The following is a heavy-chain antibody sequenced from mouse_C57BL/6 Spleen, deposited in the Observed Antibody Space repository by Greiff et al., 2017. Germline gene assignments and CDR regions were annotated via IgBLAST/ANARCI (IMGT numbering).Heavy chain of an antibody. D-gene: IGHD2-5*01. CDR2: INPGSGGT. CDR1: GYAFTNYL. CDR3: ANSNYVDYYAMDY. V-gene: IGHV1-54*01. J-gene: IGHJ4*01. Sequence: VQLQQSGAELVRPGTSVKVSCKASGYAFTNYLIEWVKQRPGQGLEWIGVINPGSGGTNYNEKFKGKATLTADKSSSTAYMQLSSLTSEDSAVYFCANSNYVDYYAMDYWGQGTSVTVSS.